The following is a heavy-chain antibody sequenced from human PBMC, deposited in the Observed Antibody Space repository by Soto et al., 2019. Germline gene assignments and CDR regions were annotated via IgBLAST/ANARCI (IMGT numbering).Heavy chain of an antibody. J-gene: IGHJ5*02. V-gene: IGHV1-69*06. CDR1: GGTFSSYA. CDR2: IIPIFGTA. CDR3: ARGGLYDILTGYFWFDP. D-gene: IGHD3-9*01. Sequence: QVQLVQSGAEVKKPGSSVKVSCKASGGTFSSYAISWVRQAPGQGLEWMGGIIPIFGTANYAQKFQGRVTLTADKSTSTAYMELSSLRSEDTAVYYCARGGLYDILTGYFWFDPWGQGTLVTVSS.